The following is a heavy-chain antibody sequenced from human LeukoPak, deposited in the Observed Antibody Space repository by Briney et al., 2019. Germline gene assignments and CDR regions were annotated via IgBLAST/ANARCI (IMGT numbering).Heavy chain of an antibody. J-gene: IGHJ4*02. CDR3: ARRRDGYGHFDY. D-gene: IGHD5-24*01. CDR2: IYHSGSI. V-gene: IGHV4-4*02. CDR1: GGSISSSIW. Sequence: KPSETLSLTCAVSGGSISSSIWWSWVRQPPGKGLEWIGEIYHSGSITYNPSLKGRVTLSIDKSRNQFSLKLSSVTAADTAVYYCARRRDGYGHFDYWGQGTLVTVSS.